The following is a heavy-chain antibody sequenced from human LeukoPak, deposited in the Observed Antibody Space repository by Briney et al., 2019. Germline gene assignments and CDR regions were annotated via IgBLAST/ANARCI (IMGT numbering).Heavy chain of an antibody. J-gene: IGHJ4*02. V-gene: IGHV3-11*05. CDR1: RFTFSDYY. CDR2: ISDSSSYT. CDR3: ARVSSSRSFDY. D-gene: IGHD6-13*01. Sequence: GGSLRLSCAASRFTFSDYYMSWIRQAPGKGREWVSYISDSSSYTNYADSVKGRFTISRDNAKNSLYLQMNSLRAEDTAVYYCARVSSSRSFDYWGQGTLVTVSS.